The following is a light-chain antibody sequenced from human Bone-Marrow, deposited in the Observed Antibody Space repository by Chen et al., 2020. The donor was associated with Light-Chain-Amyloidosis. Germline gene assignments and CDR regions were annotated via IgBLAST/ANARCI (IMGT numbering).Light chain of an antibody. J-gene: IGLJ3*02. CDR1: SGSIATHY. Sequence: NFMLTQPHSVSESPGKTVIISCTRSSGSIATHYVQWYQQRPGSSPTTVIYEDDQRPSGVPDRFSGSIDRSSNSASLTLSGLKTYGEAYYYCQSYQGSSQGVFGGGTKLTVL. CDR3: QSYQGSSQGV. CDR2: EDD. V-gene: IGLV6-57*01.